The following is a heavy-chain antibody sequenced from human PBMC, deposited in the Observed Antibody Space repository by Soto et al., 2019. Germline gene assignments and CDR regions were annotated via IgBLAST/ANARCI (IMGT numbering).Heavy chain of an antibody. J-gene: IGHJ4*02. Sequence: QVQLQQWGAGLLKPSETLSLTCAVYGGSFSGYYWSWIRQPPGKGLEWIGEINHSGSTNYNPSLKSRVTISVDKSKNQFSLKLSSVTAADTAVYYCARGRVDYYGSGSYYNGFDYWGQGTLVTVSS. CDR2: INHSGST. CDR3: ARGRVDYYGSGSYYNGFDY. D-gene: IGHD3-10*01. V-gene: IGHV4-34*01. CDR1: GGSFSGYY.